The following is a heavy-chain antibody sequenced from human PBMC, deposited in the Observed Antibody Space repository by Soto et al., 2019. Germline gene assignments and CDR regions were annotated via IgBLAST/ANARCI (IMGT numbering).Heavy chain of an antibody. V-gene: IGHV3-30*18. CDR3: AKGDPSRIFGVVLYYYYGMDV. D-gene: IGHD3-3*01. CDR2: ISYDGSNK. Sequence: PVGSLRLSCAASGFTFSSYGMHWVRQAPGKGLEWVAVISYDGSNKYYADSVKGRFTISRDNSKNTLYLQMNSLRAEDTAVYYCAKGDPSRIFGVVLYYYYGMDVWGQGTTVTVSS. CDR1: GFTFSSYG. J-gene: IGHJ6*02.